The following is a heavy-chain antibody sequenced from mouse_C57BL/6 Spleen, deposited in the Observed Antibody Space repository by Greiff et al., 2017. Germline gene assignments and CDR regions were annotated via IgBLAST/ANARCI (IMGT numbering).Heavy chain of an antibody. CDR1: GFSLTSYG. Sequence: QVQLKESGPGLVQPSQSLSITCTVSGFSLTSYGVHWVRQSPGKGLEWLGVIWSGGSTDYNAAFISRLSISKDNSKSQVFFKMNSLQADDTAIYYCARNVMVTGEDAMDYWGQGTSVTVSS. J-gene: IGHJ4*01. D-gene: IGHD2-2*01. V-gene: IGHV2-2*01. CDR3: ARNVMVTGEDAMDY. CDR2: IWSGGST.